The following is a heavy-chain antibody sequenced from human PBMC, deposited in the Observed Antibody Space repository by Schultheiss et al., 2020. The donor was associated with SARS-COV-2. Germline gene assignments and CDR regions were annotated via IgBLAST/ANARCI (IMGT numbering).Heavy chain of an antibody. Sequence: GGSLRLSCAPSGFAVSGNYMTWVRQAPGGGLEWVAVIWYDGSNKYYADSVKGRFSISRDNSKNTLYLEMSSLRAEDTAVYYCARPKYSYSYGRYNWFDPWGQGTLVTVSS. CDR1: GFAVSGNY. D-gene: IGHD5-18*01. CDR3: ARPKYSYSYGRYNWFDP. J-gene: IGHJ5*02. CDR2: IWYDGSNK. V-gene: IGHV3-33*08.